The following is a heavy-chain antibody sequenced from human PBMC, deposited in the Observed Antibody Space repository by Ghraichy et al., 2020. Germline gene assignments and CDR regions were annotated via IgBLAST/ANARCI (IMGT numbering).Heavy chain of an antibody. D-gene: IGHD3-22*01. J-gene: IGHJ4*02. V-gene: IGHV3-21*01. CDR1: GFTFSSYS. CDR2: ISSSSTYI. CDR3: ARDGGSSGYPFDY. Sequence: GGSLRLSCAASGFTFSSYSMNWVRQAPVKGLEWVSSISSSSTYIYYADSLKGRFTISRDNAKNSLYLQMNSLRAEDTAVYYCARDGGSSGYPFDYWGQGTLVTVSS.